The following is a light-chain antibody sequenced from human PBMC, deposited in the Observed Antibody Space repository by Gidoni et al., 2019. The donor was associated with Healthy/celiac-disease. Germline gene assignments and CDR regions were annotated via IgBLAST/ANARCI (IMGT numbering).Light chain of an antibody. V-gene: IGKV3-20*01. CDR3: QHSGSSPPA. CDR1: QSVSSTY. CDR2: GAS. Sequence: EIVLTQSPGTLSLSPGERATLSCRASQSVSSTYLAWYQQKPGQAPRLLVYGASSRATGIPDRFSGSGSGTDFTLTISRLEPDDSAVYYCQHSGSSPPAFXXXTKLEIK. J-gene: IGKJ2*01.